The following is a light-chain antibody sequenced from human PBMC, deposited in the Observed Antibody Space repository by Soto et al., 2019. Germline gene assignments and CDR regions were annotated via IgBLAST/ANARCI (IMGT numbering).Light chain of an antibody. CDR1: QSVRTS. CDR2: DAS. Sequence: EVVLTQSPATLSLSPGERATLSCRASQSVRTSLVWYQQKPGQAPRLLIYDASKRATGVQARFSGSGSGTDFGLTISRLEPEGFAYSYRPQRSNGFTFGGGTKVEI. V-gene: IGKV3-11*01. J-gene: IGKJ4*01. CDR3: PQRSNGFT.